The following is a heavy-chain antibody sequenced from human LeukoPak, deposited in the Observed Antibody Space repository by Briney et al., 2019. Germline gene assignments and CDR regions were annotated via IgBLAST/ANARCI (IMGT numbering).Heavy chain of an antibody. J-gene: IGHJ5*01. CDR3: ATEKDLLLDS. D-gene: IGHD1-26*01. CDR1: GYSLSELS. Sequence: ASVKVSCKVSGYSLSELSTHWVRQAPGQGLEWMGGFDPGDDETIYAQKFQGRVTMTEDTSTDAAYLELSSLRSEDTAVYFCATEKDLLLDSWGQGTPVTVSS. CDR2: FDPGDDET. V-gene: IGHV1-24*01.